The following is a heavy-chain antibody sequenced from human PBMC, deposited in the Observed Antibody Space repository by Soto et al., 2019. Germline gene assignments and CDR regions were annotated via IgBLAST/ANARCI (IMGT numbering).Heavy chain of an antibody. CDR3: ARLSVRGPRWFDP. D-gene: IGHD3-10*01. CDR1: GGSISSSSYY. Sequence: QLQLQESGPGLVKPSETLSLTCTVSGGSISSSSYYWGWIRQPPGKGLEWIGSIYYSGSTYYNPSLKSRVTISVDTSKNQFSLKLSSVTAADTAVYYCARLSVRGPRWFDPWGQGTLVTVSS. V-gene: IGHV4-39*01. J-gene: IGHJ5*02. CDR2: IYYSGST.